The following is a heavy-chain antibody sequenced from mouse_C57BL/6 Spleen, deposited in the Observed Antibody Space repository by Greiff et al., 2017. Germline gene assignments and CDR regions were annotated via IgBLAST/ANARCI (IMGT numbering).Heavy chain of an antibody. V-gene: IGHV14-4*01. CDR3: TSRGSPWFAY. J-gene: IGHJ3*01. Sequence: VHVKQSGAELVRPGASVKLSCTASGFNIKDDYMHWVKQRPEQGLEWIGWIDPENGDTEYASKFQGKATITADTSSNTAYLQLSSLTSEDTAVYYCTSRGSPWFAYWGQGTLVTVSA. CDR2: IDPENGDT. CDR1: GFNIKDDY.